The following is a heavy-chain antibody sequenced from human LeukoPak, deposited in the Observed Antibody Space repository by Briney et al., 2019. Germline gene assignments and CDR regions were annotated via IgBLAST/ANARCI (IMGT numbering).Heavy chain of an antibody. J-gene: IGHJ4*02. Sequence: GGSLRLSCAASGFTFSDYYMSWIRQAPGKGLEWVSYISSSGSTIYYADSVKGRFTISRDNAKNSLYLQMNSLRAEDTAVYYCAGGYSSSWYTGGYFDYWGQGTLVTVSS. D-gene: IGHD6-13*01. CDR1: GFTFSDYY. CDR3: AGGYSSSWYTGGYFDY. CDR2: ISSSGSTI. V-gene: IGHV3-11*04.